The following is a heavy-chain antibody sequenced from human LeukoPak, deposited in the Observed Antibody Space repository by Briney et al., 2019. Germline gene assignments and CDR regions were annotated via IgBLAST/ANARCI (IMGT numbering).Heavy chain of an antibody. CDR2: IYHSGST. J-gene: IGHJ4*02. CDR3: VRDRELNY. V-gene: IGHV4-4*02. CDR1: GGSISSSDC. D-gene: IGHD1-7*01. Sequence: SETLSLTCAVSGGSISSSDCWNWVRQPPGKGLEWIGEIYHSGSTNYNPSLKSRGTISVDKSKNQISLKLSSVTAADTAVYYCVRDRELNYWGQGTLVTVSS.